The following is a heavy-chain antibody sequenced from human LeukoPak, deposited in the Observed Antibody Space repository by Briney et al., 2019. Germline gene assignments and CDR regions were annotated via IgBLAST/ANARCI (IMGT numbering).Heavy chain of an antibody. CDR1: GFTFDDYA. V-gene: IGHV3-9*01. J-gene: IGHJ6*02. CDR2: ICWNSGSI. Sequence: GGSLRLSCAASGFTFDDYAMHWVRQAPGKGLEWVSGICWNSGSIGYADSVKGRFNISSDNAKNSLYLQMNSLRVEDTALYYCAKETGVGSFWGVPAARLNYYYYYGMDVWGQGTTATVSS. CDR3: AKETGVGSFWGVPAARLNYYYYYGMDV. D-gene: IGHD2-2*01.